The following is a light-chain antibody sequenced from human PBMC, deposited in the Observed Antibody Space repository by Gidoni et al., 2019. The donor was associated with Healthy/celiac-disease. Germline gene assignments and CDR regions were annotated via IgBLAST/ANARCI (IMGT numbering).Light chain of an antibody. CDR3: QKYNSAPRT. CDR2: AAS. Sequence: DIQMTQAPSSLSASVGDRVTITCRASQGISHYLAWYQQKPGKVPKLLISAASTLQSGVPSRFSGSVSGPDFTLTISSLQPEDVATYYCQKYNSAPRTFGQXTKVEIK. J-gene: IGKJ1*01. V-gene: IGKV1-27*01. CDR1: QGISHY.